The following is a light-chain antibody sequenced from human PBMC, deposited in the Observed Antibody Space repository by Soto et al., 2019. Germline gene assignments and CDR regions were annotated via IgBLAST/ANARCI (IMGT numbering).Light chain of an antibody. V-gene: IGKV1-39*01. CDR2: SAS. CDR3: QQSFSAPRT. J-gene: IGKJ2*01. Sequence: DIQMSPSPSSLSASVGDSVTITCRASETIIDHLNWYQQQPGEAPKLLIFSASCLHSGVPSRFRGSGSGTHFTLTISSLQPEDFATYFCQQSFSAPRTFGQGTKLQAK. CDR1: ETIIDH.